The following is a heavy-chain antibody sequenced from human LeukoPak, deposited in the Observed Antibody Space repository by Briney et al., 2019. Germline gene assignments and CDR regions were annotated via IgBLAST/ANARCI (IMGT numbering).Heavy chain of an antibody. CDR2: LYYRGST. V-gene: IGHV4-59*12. J-gene: IGHJ4*02. CDR3: ARDGRGGNYYYFDS. D-gene: IGHD1-26*01. CDR1: GGSFSGYY. Sequence: SETLSLTCAVYGGSFSGYYWSWIRQPPGKGLEWIGYLYYRGSTNYNPSLRSRVTMSVDTSKNQFSLKVTSVTAADTAVYYCARDGRGGNYYYFDSWGQGTLVTVSS.